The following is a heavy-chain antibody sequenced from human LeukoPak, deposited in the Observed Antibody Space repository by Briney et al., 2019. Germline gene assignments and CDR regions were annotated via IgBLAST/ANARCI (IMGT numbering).Heavy chain of an antibody. D-gene: IGHD4-17*01. J-gene: IGHJ2*01. Sequence: GGSLRLSRAASGFTFSGSAMHWVRQASGKGLEWVGRIRSKANSYATAYAASVKGRFTISRDDSKNTAYLQMNSLKTEDTAVYYCTRQARSYFYGDDWYFDLWGRGTLVTVSS. CDR2: IRSKANSYAT. CDR1: GFTFSGSA. CDR3: TRQARSYFYGDDWYFDL. V-gene: IGHV3-73*01.